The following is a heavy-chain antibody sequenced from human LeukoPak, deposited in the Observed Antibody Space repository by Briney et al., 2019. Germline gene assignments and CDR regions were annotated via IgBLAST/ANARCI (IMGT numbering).Heavy chain of an antibody. D-gene: IGHD3-22*01. V-gene: IGHV4-31*03. CDR1: GGSISSGGYY. CDR2: IYYSGST. J-gene: IGHJ3*02. Sequence: SETLSLTCTVSGGSISSGGYYWSWIRQHPGKGLEWIGYIYYSGSTYYNPSLKSRVTISVDTSKNQFSLKLSSVTAADTAVYYCARVPLDYYDSSGYYYPMGAFDIWGQGTMVTVSS. CDR3: ARVPLDYYDSSGYYYPMGAFDI.